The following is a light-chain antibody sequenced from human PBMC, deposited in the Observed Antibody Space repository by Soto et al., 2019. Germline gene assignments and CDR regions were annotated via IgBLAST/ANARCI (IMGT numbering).Light chain of an antibody. CDR1: SSDVGGYNY. CDR2: DVS. J-gene: IGLJ2*01. Sequence: QSALTQPASVSGSPGQSITISCTGTSSDVGGYNYVSWYQQHPGKAPKLMIYDVSNRPSGVSNRFSVSKSGNTDSLTISGLQAEDEADYYCSSYTSSSPSRVFGGGTKLTVL. V-gene: IGLV2-14*01. CDR3: SSYTSSSPSRV.